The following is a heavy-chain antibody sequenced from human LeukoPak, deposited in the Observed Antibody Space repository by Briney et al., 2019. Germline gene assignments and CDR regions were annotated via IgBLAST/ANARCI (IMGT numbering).Heavy chain of an antibody. CDR3: AREKGGGYNYYFDY. CDR1: GFTFSSYG. D-gene: IGHD3-22*01. V-gene: IGHV3-30*02. CDR2: IRYDGSNK. Sequence: PGGSLRLSCAASGFTFSSYGMHWVRQAPGKGLEWVAFIRYDGSNKYYADSVKGRFTISRDNSKNTLYLQMNSLRAEDTAVYYCAREKGGGYNYYFDYWGQGTLVTVSS. J-gene: IGHJ4*02.